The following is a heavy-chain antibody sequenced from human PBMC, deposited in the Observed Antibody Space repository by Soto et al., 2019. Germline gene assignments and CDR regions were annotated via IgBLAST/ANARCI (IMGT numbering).Heavy chain of an antibody. Sequence: VQLLESGGGLVQPGGSLRLSCAASGFTFSSYAMNLVRQAPGKGLEWVSAISGSGDSTYYADSVKGRFTISRDNSRNTLYLQMNSLRAEDTAVYYCAKDQAVYGDSFDYWGQGTLVTVSS. V-gene: IGHV3-23*01. CDR2: ISGSGDST. CDR1: GFTFSSYA. D-gene: IGHD4-17*01. CDR3: AKDQAVYGDSFDY. J-gene: IGHJ4*02.